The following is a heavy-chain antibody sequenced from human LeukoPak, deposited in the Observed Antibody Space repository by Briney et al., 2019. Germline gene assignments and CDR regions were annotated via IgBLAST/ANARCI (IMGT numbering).Heavy chain of an antibody. CDR3: ARVVDHNYSDYYLDY. CDR1: GFTVSSND. CDR2: IYSGGSP. J-gene: IGHJ4*02. D-gene: IGHD4-11*01. V-gene: IGHV3-53*01. Sequence: GGSLRLSCAASGFTVSSNDMSWVRQAPGKGLEGVSVIYSGGSPYYADSVKGRFTISRDNSKNTLYLQMNSLRAEDTAVYYCARVVDHNYSDYYLDYWGQGTLVTVSS.